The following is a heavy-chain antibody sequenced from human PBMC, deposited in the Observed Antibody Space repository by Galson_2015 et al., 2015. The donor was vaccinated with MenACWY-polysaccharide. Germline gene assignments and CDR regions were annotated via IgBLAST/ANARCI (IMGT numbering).Heavy chain of an antibody. CDR2: IGTSGTST. Sequence: SLRLSCAVSGFTFRSHDMNWVRQAPGKGLEWVSYIGTSGTSTKYADSVKGRFIMSRDNARSSLYLQMNGLRAEDTAVYYCARGHYGMDVWGQGTTVTVS. CDR1: GFTFRSHD. V-gene: IGHV3-48*03. J-gene: IGHJ6*02. CDR3: ARGHYGMDV.